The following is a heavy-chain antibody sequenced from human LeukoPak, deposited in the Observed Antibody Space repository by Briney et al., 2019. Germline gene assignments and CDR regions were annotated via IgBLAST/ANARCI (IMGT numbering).Heavy chain of an antibody. Sequence: GGSLRLSCAASGYTFTSYYMHWVRQAPGQGLEWMGIINPSGGSTSYAQKFQGSVTMTRDTSTSTVYMELSSLRSEDTAVYYCARDRPLYCSGGSCYSLDYWGQGTLVTVSS. D-gene: IGHD2-15*01. V-gene: IGHV1-46*01. CDR1: GYTFTSYY. CDR2: INPSGGST. CDR3: ARDRPLYCSGGSCYSLDY. J-gene: IGHJ4*02.